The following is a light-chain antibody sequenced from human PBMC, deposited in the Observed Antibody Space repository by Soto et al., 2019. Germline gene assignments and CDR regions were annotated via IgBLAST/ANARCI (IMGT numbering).Light chain of an antibody. V-gene: IGKV3-20*01. CDR1: QSVTSGY. CDR2: GAS. J-gene: IGKJ5*01. Sequence: EIVLTQSPGTLSLAPGERATLSCRASQSVTSGYLAWYQQQPNQAPRLLIYGASYRATGIPDRFSGGGSGTDFTLTISRLEPEDFAVYYCQPSSSSLPAITFGHGTRLPTK. CDR3: QPSSSSLPAIT.